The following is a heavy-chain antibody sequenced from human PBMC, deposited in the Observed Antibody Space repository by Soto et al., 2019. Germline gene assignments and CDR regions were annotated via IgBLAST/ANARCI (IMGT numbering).Heavy chain of an antibody. CDR2: IYYSGST. D-gene: IGHD6-6*01. J-gene: IGHJ4*02. CDR1: GGSISSGGYY. V-gene: IGHV4-31*03. CDR3: ARVGRIAARRYFDY. Sequence: PSETLSLTCTVSGGSISSGGYYWSWIRQHPGKGLEWIGYIYYSGSTYYNPSLKSRVTISVDTSKNQFSLKLSSVTAADTAVYYCARVGRIAARRYFDYWGQGILVTVSS.